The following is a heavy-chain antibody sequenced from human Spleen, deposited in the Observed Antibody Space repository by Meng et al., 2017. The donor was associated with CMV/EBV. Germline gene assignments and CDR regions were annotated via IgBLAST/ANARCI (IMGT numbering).Heavy chain of an antibody. V-gene: IGHV3-7*01. CDR3: VSEGRDLDY. D-gene: IGHD2-15*01. Sequence: GESLKISCAASEFTFSNYWMSWVRQAPGKGLEWLANIKQDGSEKYYVDSVKGRFNISRDNAKKSLSLQMNSLRAEDSAVYYCVSEGRDLDYWGQGTLVTVSS. CDR2: IKQDGSEK. CDR1: EFTFSNYW. J-gene: IGHJ4*02.